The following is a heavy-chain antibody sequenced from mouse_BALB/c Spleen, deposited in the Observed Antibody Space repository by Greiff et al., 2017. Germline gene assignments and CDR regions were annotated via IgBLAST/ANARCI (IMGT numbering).Heavy chain of an antibody. CDR3: ARGYDGHYYAMDY. CDR1: GFTFSSFG. Sequence: EVQLVESGGGLVQPGGSRKLSCAASGFTFSSFGMHWVRQAPEKGLEWVAYISSGSSTIYYADTVKGRFTISRDNPKNTLFLQMTSLRSEDTAMYYCARGYDGHYYAMDYWGQGTSVTVSS. D-gene: IGHD2-14*01. CDR2: ISSGSSTI. J-gene: IGHJ4*01. V-gene: IGHV5-17*02.